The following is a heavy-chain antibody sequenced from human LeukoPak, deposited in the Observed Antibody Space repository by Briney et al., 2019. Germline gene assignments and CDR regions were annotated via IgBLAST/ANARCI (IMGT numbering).Heavy chain of an antibody. D-gene: IGHD2-8*01. CDR1: GYSDYY. Sequence: GASVKVSCKASGYSDYYIHWVRQAPGQGPEWMGLMNPTSGGTEYAQKFQGRVTMTRDTSTNTAYMELSSLRSDDTAIYYCARDVGVPGRGNALDVGGQGTLVTASS. J-gene: IGHJ4*02. V-gene: IGHV1-2*02. CDR3: ARDVGVPGRGNALDV. CDR2: MNPTSGGT.